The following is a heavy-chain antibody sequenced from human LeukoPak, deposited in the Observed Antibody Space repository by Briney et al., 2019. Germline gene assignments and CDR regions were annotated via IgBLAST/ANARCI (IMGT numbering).Heavy chain of an antibody. Sequence: GGSLRLSCAASGFTFSSYDMHWVRQATGKGLEWVSAIGTAGDTYYPGSVKGRFTISRENAKNSLYLQMNSLRAGDTAVYYCASSLAYCGGDCYPGGYFDYWGQGTLVTVSS. V-gene: IGHV3-13*01. J-gene: IGHJ4*02. CDR1: GFTFSSYD. CDR3: ASSLAYCGGDCYPGGYFDY. CDR2: IGTAGDT. D-gene: IGHD2-21*02.